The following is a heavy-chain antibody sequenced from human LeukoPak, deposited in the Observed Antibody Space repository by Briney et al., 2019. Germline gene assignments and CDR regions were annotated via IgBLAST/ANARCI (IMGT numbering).Heavy chain of an antibody. CDR2: IYPGDSDT. J-gene: IGHJ5*02. CDR1: GYSFTSYW. Sequence: GESLKISCKGSGYSFTSYWIGWVRQMPGKGLEWMGIIYPGDSDTRYSPSFQGRVTISADKSISTAYLQWSSLKAPDTAMYYCARRSGPHYYGSGSYEGEFDPWGQGTLVTVSS. D-gene: IGHD3-10*01. V-gene: IGHV5-51*01. CDR3: ARRSGPHYYGSGSYEGEFDP.